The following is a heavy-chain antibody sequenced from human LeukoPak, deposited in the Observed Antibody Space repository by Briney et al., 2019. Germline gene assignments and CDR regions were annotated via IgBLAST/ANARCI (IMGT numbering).Heavy chain of an antibody. J-gene: IGHJ4*02. CDR1: GFTFSSYG. V-gene: IGHV3-30*18. D-gene: IGHD5-18*01. CDR2: ISYDGSNK. Sequence: GGSLRLSCAASGFTFSSYGMQWIRQAPGQGLEWVAVISYDGSNKYYADSVKGRFTISRDNSKSTLYLQMNSLRAEDTAVCYCAKSYSYGVSGYFDYWGQGTLVTVSS. CDR3: AKSYSYGVSGYFDY.